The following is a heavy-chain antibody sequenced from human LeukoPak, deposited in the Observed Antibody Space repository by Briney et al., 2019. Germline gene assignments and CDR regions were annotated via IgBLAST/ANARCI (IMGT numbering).Heavy chain of an antibody. Sequence: GGSLRLSCAASGFIFSNAWMNWVRQAPGKGLEWVGRIKSKTEGGTTDYAAPVKGRFTISRDDSQNTVDLQISSRTAEDTAMYFCTTTYIVASTRKFGDYWGQGTLVVVSS. J-gene: IGHJ4*02. CDR3: TTTYIVASTRKFGDY. CDR2: IKSKTEGGTT. V-gene: IGHV3-15*01. D-gene: IGHD5-12*01. CDR1: GFIFSNAW.